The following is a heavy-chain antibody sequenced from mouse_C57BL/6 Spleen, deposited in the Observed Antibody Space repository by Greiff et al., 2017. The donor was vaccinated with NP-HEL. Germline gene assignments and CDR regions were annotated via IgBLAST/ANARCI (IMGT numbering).Heavy chain of an antibody. CDR1: GFSLTSYG. CDR3: ARKGYDGYYEYFDV. Sequence: QVQLQQSGPGLVQPSQSLSITCTVPGFSLTSYGVHWVRQSPGKGLESLGVRWSGGSTDYNAAFISRLSISKDNSKSQVFFKMNSLQADDTAIYYCARKGYDGYYEYFDVWGTGTTVTVSS. D-gene: IGHD2-3*01. V-gene: IGHV2-2*01. CDR2: RWSGGST. J-gene: IGHJ1*03.